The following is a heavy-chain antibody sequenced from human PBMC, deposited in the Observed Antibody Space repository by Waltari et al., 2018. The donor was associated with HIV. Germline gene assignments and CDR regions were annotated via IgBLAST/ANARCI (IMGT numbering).Heavy chain of an antibody. J-gene: IGHJ6*02. V-gene: IGHV4-59*01. CDR1: GGSISSYY. Sequence: QVQLQESGPGLVKPSETLSLTCTVSGGSISSYYWSWIRQPPGKGLEWFGYIYYSGSTNSNPPLKSRVTISVDTSNIQFSLKLSSVTAADTAVYYCARDLVAAAGTNGMDVWGQGTTVTVSS. CDR2: IYYSGST. D-gene: IGHD6-13*01. CDR3: ARDLVAAAGTNGMDV.